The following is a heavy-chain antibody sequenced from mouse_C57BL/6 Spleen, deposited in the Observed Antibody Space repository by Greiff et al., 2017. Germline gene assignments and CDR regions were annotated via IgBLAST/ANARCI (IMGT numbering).Heavy chain of an antibody. CDR2: ISSGSSTI. CDR3: ARQDYGAMDY. J-gene: IGHJ4*01. V-gene: IGHV5-17*01. D-gene: IGHD2-4*01. Sequence: EVHLVESGGGLVKPGGSLKLSCAASGFTFSDYGMHWVRQAPEKGLEWVAYISSGSSTIYYADTVKGRFTISRDNAKNTLFLQMTSLRSEDTAMYYCARQDYGAMDYWGQGTSVTVSS. CDR1: GFTFSDYG.